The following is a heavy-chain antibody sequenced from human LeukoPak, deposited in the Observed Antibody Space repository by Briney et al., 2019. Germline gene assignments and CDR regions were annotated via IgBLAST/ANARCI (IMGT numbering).Heavy chain of an antibody. Sequence: SVKVSCKASGGTFSSYAISWVRQAPGQGLEWMGGIIPIFGTANYAQKFQGGVTTTTDESTSTAYMELSSLRSEDTVVYYCARDLGRSTTGTTGWFDPWGQGTLVTVSS. CDR3: ARDLGRSTTGTTGWFDP. CDR2: IIPIFGTA. D-gene: IGHD1-1*01. J-gene: IGHJ5*02. CDR1: GGTFSSYA. V-gene: IGHV1-69*05.